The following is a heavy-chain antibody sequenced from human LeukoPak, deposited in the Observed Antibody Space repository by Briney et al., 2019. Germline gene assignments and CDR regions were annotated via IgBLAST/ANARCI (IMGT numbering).Heavy chain of an antibody. CDR1: GGSISSYY. V-gene: IGHV4-59*01. D-gene: IGHD6-19*01. J-gene: IGHJ5*02. Sequence: SETLSLTRTVSGGSISSYYWSWIRQPPGKGLEWIGYIYYSGSTNYNPSLKSRVTISVDTSKNQFSLKLSSVTAADTAVYYCARHSSGWYRWFDPWGQGTLVTVSS. CDR3: ARHSSGWYRWFDP. CDR2: IYYSGST.